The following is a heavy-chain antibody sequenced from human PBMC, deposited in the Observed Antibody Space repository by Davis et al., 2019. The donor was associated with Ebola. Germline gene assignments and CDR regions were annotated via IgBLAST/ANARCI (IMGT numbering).Heavy chain of an antibody. Sequence: GESLKISCADSVITFSSYAMTWVRQAPGKGLEWVSAISGSGGNTYYADSVKGRFTISRDNSKKTMYLQMNSLRGEDTAVYYCARSGLSFGVVIYHYGMDAWGKGTTVTVSS. V-gene: IGHV3-23*01. CDR1: VITFSSYA. CDR2: ISGSGGNT. J-gene: IGHJ6*04. D-gene: IGHD3-3*01. CDR3: ARSGLSFGVVIYHYGMDA.